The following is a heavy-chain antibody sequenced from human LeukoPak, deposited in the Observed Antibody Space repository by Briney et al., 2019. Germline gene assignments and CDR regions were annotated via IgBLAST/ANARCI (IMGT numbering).Heavy chain of an antibody. CDR2: INPNSGGT. D-gene: IGHD1-1*01. V-gene: IGHV1-2*02. J-gene: IGHJ4*02. CDR1: GYTFTGYY. CDR3: ARDSSTTGTTSYFDY. Sequence: ASVKVSCKASGYTFTGYYMHWVRQAPEQGLEWMGWINPNSGGTNYAQKFQGRVTMTRDTSISTAYMELSRLRSDDTAVYYCARDSSTTGTTSYFDYWGQGTLVAVSS.